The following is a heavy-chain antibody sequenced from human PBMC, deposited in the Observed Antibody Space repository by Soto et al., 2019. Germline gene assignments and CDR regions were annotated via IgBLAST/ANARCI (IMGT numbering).Heavy chain of an antibody. CDR3: AKDRVPPAKYYYYYGMDV. D-gene: IGHD3-10*01. J-gene: IGHJ6*02. V-gene: IGHV3-30*18. CDR1: GFTFSSYG. Sequence: QVQLVESGGGVVQPGRSLRLSCAASGFTFSSYGMHWVRQAPGKGLEWVAVISYDGSNQYYADSVKGRFTISRDNSKNTLYLQMNSLRAEDTAVYYCAKDRVPPAKYYYYYGMDVWGQGTTVTVSS. CDR2: ISYDGSNQ.